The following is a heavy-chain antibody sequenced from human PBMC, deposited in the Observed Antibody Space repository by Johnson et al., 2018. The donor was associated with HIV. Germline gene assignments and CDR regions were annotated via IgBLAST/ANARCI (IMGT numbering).Heavy chain of an antibody. CDR1: GFTFSSYA. J-gene: IGHJ3*02. D-gene: IGHD3-10*01. Sequence: QVQLVESGGGVVQPGRSLRLSCAASGFTFSSYAMHWVRQAPGKGLEWVAVISYDGSNKYYADSVEGRFTISRDNSKNTLYLQMDSLRAEDTAVYYCVKEGITMEVDIWGQGTMVTVSS. V-gene: IGHV3-30*04. CDR2: ISYDGSNK. CDR3: VKEGITMEVDI.